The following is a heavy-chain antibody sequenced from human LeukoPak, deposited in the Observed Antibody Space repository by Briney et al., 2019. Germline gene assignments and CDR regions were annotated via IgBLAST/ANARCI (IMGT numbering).Heavy chain of an antibody. D-gene: IGHD1-26*01. CDR1: GGSISSGSYY. V-gene: IGHV4-61*02. J-gene: IGHJ5*02. CDR2: IYTSGST. CDR3: ARHEYSGSYYGLSWFDP. Sequence: SQTLSLTCTVSGGSISSGSYYWSWIRQPAGKGLEWIGRIYTSGSTYYNPSLKSRVTISVDTSKNQLSLKLSSLTAADTAVYYCARHEYSGSYYGLSWFDPWGQGTLVTVSS.